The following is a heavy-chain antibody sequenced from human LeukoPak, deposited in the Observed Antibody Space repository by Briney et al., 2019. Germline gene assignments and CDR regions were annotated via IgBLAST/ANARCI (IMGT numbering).Heavy chain of an antibody. J-gene: IGHJ4*02. Sequence: PGGSLSLSCAGSGFVFSTYDMGWVRQAPGKGLEWVSSISRAGDRTYYEDSVKGRFTISRDNSKNTLYLQMNSLRVEDTAIYYCAKDWSCDYWGQGTLITVSS. CDR2: ISRAGDRT. D-gene: IGHD1-26*01. CDR1: GFVFSTYD. V-gene: IGHV3-23*01. CDR3: AKDWSCDY.